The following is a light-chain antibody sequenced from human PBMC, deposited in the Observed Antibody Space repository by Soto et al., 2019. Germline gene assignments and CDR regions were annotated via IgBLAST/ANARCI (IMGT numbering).Light chain of an antibody. J-gene: IGKJ5*01. CDR2: AAS. V-gene: IGKV1-9*01. Sequence: CTSRGERYNITSRASQDISTHLAWFAQNPGRAPQLLIYAASTLHSGVPSRFIGRSSGTEFSLPTSRPQPADFATYRFLHLYTRPPTFGPGTRLEIK. CDR3: LHLYTRPPT. CDR1: QDISTH.